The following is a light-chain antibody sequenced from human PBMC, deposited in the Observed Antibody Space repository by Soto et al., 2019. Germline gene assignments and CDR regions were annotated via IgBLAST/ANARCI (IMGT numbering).Light chain of an antibody. V-gene: IGLV1-44*01. CDR2: GDY. CDR1: PSNIGSNT. CDR3: QSYDNSLGGVV. Sequence: QLVLTQPPSASGTPGQRVTISCSGSPSNIGSNTVSWYQQFSGSAPRLIMYGDYRRPSGVPDRFSGSKSGASASLAISGLQAEDEADYCCQSYDNSLGGVVFGGGTKVTVL. J-gene: IGLJ2*01.